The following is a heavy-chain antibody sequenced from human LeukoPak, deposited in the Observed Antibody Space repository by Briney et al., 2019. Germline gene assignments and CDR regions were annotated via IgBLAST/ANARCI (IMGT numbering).Heavy chain of an antibody. Sequence: PSGTLSLTCAVPGGSISSSNWWSWVRQPPGKGLEWIGEIYHSGSTNYNPSLKSRVTISVDKSKNQFSLKLSSVTAADTAVYYCARTYSSSWYVNWFDPWGQGTLVTVSS. J-gene: IGHJ5*02. CDR2: IYHSGST. CDR3: ARTYSSSWYVNWFDP. D-gene: IGHD6-13*01. V-gene: IGHV4-4*02. CDR1: GGSISSSNW.